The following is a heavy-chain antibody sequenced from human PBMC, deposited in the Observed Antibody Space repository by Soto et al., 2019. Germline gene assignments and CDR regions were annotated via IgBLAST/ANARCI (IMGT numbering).Heavy chain of an antibody. CDR3: ARDKSIAAQGWFDP. CDR1: GGSSSSYY. V-gene: IGHV4-59*01. CDR2: IYYSGST. D-gene: IGHD6-6*01. J-gene: IGHJ5*02. Sequence: PSETLSLTCTVSGGSSSSYYWSWIRQPPGKGLEWIGYIYYSGSTNYNPSLKSRVTISVDTSKNQFSLKLSSVTAADTAVYYCARDKSIAAQGWFDPWGQGTLVTVSS.